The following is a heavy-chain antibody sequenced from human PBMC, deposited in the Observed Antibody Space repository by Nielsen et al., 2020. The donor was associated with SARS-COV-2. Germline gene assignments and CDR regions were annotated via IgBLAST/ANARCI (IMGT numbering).Heavy chain of an antibody. Sequence: SETLSLTCAVSGVSISSGGYYWSWIRQDPGQDLEWYAYIYYRGNTYYDPSLQSRVTISVDTFKNQFSLKLRSVSAADTAVYYCASRPTNTNDAFEIRGHATLVTVSS. J-gene: IGHJ3*02. CDR1: GVSISSGGYY. CDR2: IYYRGNT. CDR3: ASRPTNTNDAFEI. V-gene: IGHV4-31*11. D-gene: IGHD6-6*01.